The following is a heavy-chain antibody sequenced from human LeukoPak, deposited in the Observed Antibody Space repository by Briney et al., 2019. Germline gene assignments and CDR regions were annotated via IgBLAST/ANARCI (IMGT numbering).Heavy chain of an antibody. J-gene: IGHJ6*02. Sequence: GASVKVSCKASGYTFTSYGISWVRQAPGQGLERMGWINPNSGGTNYAQKFQGWVTMTRDTSISTAYMELSRLRSDDTAVYYCAREGKGSSWILLDDYYYYGMDVWGQGTTVTVSS. CDR3: AREGKGSSWILLDDYYYYGMDV. CDR2: INPNSGGT. V-gene: IGHV1-2*04. CDR1: GYTFTSYG. D-gene: IGHD6-13*01.